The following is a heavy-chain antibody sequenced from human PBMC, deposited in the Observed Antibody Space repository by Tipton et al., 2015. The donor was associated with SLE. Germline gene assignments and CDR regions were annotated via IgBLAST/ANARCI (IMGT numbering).Heavy chain of an antibody. CDR3: ARRGGRPAYYDSSGRRYFDY. J-gene: IGHJ4*02. Sequence: QLVQSGAEVKKPGESLRISCKGSGYSFTSYWISWVRQMPGKGLEWMGRIDPSDSYTNYSPSFQGHVTISADKSISTAYLQWSSLKASDTAMYYCARRGGRPAYYDSSGRRYFDYWGQGTLVTVSS. CDR1: GYSFTSYW. CDR2: IDPSDSYT. D-gene: IGHD3-22*01. V-gene: IGHV5-10-1*01.